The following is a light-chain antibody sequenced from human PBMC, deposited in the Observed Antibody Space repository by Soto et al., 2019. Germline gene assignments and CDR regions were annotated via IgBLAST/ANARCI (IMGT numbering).Light chain of an antibody. V-gene: IGKV1-39*01. CDR3: QKTYSTPFT. J-gene: IGKJ3*01. Sequence: DIQMTQSPSSLSASVGDRVTITCRASQTISNYLTWYQEKPGKAPKLMIYAASNLQSGVPSRFSGSGSGTEFTLTISNLQPEDFATYYGQKTYSTPFTYGPGTNVDI. CDR1: QTISNY. CDR2: AAS.